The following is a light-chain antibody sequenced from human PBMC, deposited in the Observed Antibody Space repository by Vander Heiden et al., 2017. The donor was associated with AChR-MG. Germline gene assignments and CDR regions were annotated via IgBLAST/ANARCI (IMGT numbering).Light chain of an antibody. CDR2: GAS. V-gene: IGKV3-15*01. J-gene: IGKJ1*01. CDR3: QQYNNWPPWT. Sequence: EIVMTPSPATLSVSPGERATLSCRASQSVSSNLALYQQKPGQAPRHLIHGASTRATGIPARFSGSGSGTEFTLTISSLQSEDFAVYYCQQYNNWPPWTFGQGTKVEIK. CDR1: QSVSSN.